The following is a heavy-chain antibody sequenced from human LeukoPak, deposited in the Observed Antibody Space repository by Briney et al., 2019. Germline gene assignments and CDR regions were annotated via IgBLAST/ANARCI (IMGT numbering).Heavy chain of an antibody. CDR2: INPNSGGT. J-gene: IGHJ4*02. CDR1: GFTFTGYY. Sequence: GASVKVSCKASGFTFTGYYMHWVRQAPGQGLEWMGWINPNSGGTNYAQKFQGRVTMTRDTSTSTVYMELSSLRSEDTAVYYCARDMEYYDILTGPHYWGQGSLVTVSS. V-gene: IGHV1-2*02. CDR3: ARDMEYYDILTGPHY. D-gene: IGHD3-9*01.